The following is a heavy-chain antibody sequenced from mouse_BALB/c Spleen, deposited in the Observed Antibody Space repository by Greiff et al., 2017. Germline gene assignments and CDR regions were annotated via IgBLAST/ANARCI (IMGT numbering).Heavy chain of an antibody. Sequence: VQRVESGPGLVAPSQSLSITCTVSGFSLTSYGVHWVRQPPGKGLEWLGVIWAGGSTNYNSALMSRLSISKDNSKSQVFLKMNSLQTDDTAMYYCARERDGYGGYYAMDYWGQGTSVTVSS. J-gene: IGHJ4*01. CDR1: GFSLTSYG. D-gene: IGHD2-2*01. V-gene: IGHV2-9*02. CDR3: ARERDGYGGYYAMDY. CDR2: IWAGGST.